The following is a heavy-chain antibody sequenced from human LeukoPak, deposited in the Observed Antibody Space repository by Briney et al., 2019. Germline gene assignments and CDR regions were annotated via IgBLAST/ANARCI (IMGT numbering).Heavy chain of an antibody. Sequence: SETLSLTCAVYGGSFSGYYWSWIRQPPGKGLEWIGEINHSGSTNYNPSLKSRVTISVDTSKNQFSLKLSSVTAADTAVYYCARASVAPGGSYYYLNSNWFDPWGQGTLVTVSS. J-gene: IGHJ5*02. CDR1: GGSFSGYY. V-gene: IGHV4-34*01. CDR3: ARASVAPGGSYYYLNSNWFDP. CDR2: INHSGST. D-gene: IGHD1-26*01.